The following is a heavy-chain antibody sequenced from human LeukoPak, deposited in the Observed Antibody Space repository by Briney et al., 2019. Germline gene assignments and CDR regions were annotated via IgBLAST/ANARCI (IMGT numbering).Heavy chain of an antibody. CDR2: IIPIFGTA. V-gene: IGHV1-69*01. Sequence: GSSVKVSCKASGGTFSSYAISWVRQAPGQGLEWMGGIIPIFGTANYAQKFQGRVTITADESTSTAYMELSSLRSEDTAVYYCARTTYYYDISGYALDYWGQGTLVTVSS. J-gene: IGHJ4*02. CDR3: ARTTYYYDISGYALDY. D-gene: IGHD3-22*01. CDR1: GGTFSSYA.